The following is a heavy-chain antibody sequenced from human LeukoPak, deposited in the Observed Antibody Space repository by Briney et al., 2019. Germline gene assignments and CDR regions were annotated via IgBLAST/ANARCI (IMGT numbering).Heavy chain of an antibody. V-gene: IGHV1-46*01. D-gene: IGHD2/OR15-2a*01. Sequence: ASVKVSCKASGYTLTSYYMHWVRQAPGQGLEWMGIINPSGGSTNYAQKFQGRVTMTRDMSTRTVYMELSSLRFEDTAVYYCVRDWAPASMQAAPFDCWGQGTLVTVSS. CDR2: INPSGGST. CDR1: GYTLTSYY. CDR3: VRDWAPASMQAAPFDC. J-gene: IGHJ4*02.